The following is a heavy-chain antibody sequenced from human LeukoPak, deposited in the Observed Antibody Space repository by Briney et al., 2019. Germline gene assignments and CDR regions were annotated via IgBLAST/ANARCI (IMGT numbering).Heavy chain of an antibody. CDR2: IYYSGST. Sequence: KTSETLSLTCTVSGGSISSYYWSWIRQPPGKGLEWIGYIYYSGSTNYNPSLKSRVTISVDTPKNQFSLKLSSVTAADTAVYYCARADYYDSSGDLGPFDYWGQGTLVTVSS. CDR1: GGSISSYY. J-gene: IGHJ4*02. CDR3: ARADYYDSSGDLGPFDY. V-gene: IGHV4-59*01. D-gene: IGHD3-22*01.